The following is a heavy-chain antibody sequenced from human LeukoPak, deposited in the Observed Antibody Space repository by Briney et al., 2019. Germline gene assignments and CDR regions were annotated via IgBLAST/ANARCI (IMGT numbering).Heavy chain of an antibody. CDR2: IYYSGSN. CDR1: GGSISSYY. Sequence: PSETLSFTCTVSGGSISSYYWSRTRQPPGKGLEWIGYIYYSGSNNYHPSLKSRVTISVDTSKNQFSLKLSSMTAADTAVYYCARAYYDYVWGSYRYIGYFDYWGQGTLVTVSS. V-gene: IGHV4-59*01. D-gene: IGHD3-16*02. J-gene: IGHJ4*02. CDR3: ARAYYDYVWGSYRYIGYFDY.